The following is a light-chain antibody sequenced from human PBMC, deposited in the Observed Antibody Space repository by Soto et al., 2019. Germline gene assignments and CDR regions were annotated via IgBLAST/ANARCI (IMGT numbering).Light chain of an antibody. CDR3: SSYTSNNFYV. CDR1: GSDISAYNY. CDR2: EVG. Sequence: QSVLTQPASVSGSPGQSITISCTGTGSDISAYNYVSRYQQHPGKAPKLMIYEVGDRPSGLSNRFSGSKSGNTASLTISRLQPEDEADYYCSSYTSNNFYVFGTGTKVTVL. V-gene: IGLV2-14*01. J-gene: IGLJ1*01.